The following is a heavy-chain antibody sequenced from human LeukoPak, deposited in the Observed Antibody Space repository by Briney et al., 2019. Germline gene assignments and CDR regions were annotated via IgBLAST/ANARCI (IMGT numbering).Heavy chain of an antibody. J-gene: IGHJ4*02. Sequence: GGSLRLSCAASGFTVSSNYMSWVRQAPGKGLEWVSVIYSGGSTYYADSVKGRFTISRDNSKNTLYLQMNSLRAEDTAVYYCARGGAGDSSGYYYVEDYWGQGTLVTVSS. CDR3: ARGGAGDSSGYYYVEDY. CDR1: GFTVSSNY. V-gene: IGHV3-66*02. D-gene: IGHD3-22*01. CDR2: IYSGGST.